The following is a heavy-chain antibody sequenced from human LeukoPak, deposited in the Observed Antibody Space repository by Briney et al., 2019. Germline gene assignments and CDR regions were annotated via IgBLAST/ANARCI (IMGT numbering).Heavy chain of an antibody. CDR3: ARDLKTSGWYGDFDY. CDR1: GFTVSSNY. J-gene: IGHJ4*02. Sequence: GGSLRLSCVASGFTVSSNYMSWVRQAPGKGLEWVSAIYSGGRTIYADSVTGRFTISRDNSKNTVYLEMNSLRDEDTAVYYCARDLKTSGWYGDFDYWGQGTLVTVSS. D-gene: IGHD6-19*01. CDR2: IYSGGRT. V-gene: IGHV3-53*01.